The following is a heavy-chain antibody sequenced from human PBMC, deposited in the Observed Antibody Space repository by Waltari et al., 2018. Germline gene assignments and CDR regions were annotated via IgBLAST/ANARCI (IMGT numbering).Heavy chain of an antibody. V-gene: IGHV4-59*01. J-gene: IGHJ6*02. D-gene: IGHD6-6*01. CDR3: ARDGAAREYSYYGMDV. Sequence: GSTNYNPSLKSRVTISVDTSKNQFSLKLSSVTAADTAVYYCARDGAAREYSYYGMDVWGQGTTVTVSS. CDR2: GST.